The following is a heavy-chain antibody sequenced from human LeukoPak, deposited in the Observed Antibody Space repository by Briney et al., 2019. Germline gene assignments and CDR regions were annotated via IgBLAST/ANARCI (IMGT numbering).Heavy chain of an antibody. CDR1: GFTFSSYG. D-gene: IGHD7-27*01. CDR2: IWYDGSNK. Sequence: GGSLRLSCAASGFTFSSYGMHWVRRAPGKGLEWVAVIWYDGSNKYYADSVKGRFTISRDNSKNTLYLQMNSLRAEDTAVYYCAKDLHWGFDYWGQGTLVTVSS. CDR3: AKDLHWGFDY. V-gene: IGHV3-33*06. J-gene: IGHJ4*02.